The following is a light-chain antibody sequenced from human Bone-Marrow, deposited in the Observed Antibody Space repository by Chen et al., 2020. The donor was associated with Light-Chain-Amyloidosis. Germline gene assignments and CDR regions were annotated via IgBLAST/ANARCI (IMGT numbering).Light chain of an antibody. J-gene: IGLJ3*02. CDR1: SGSIATNY. CDR3: QSYQGSSQGV. CDR2: DDD. V-gene: IGLV6-57*01. Sequence: NFMLTQPHSVSESPGKTVIISCTRSSGSIATNYVQWYQQRPGSSPTTVIYDDDQRPSGVPDRVSGSIDRCSSAASLTICGLKTEDEADYCCQSYQGSSQGVFGGGTKLTVL.